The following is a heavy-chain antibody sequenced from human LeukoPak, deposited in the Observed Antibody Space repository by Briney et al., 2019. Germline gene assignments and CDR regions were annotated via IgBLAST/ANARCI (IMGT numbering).Heavy chain of an antibody. CDR1: GNTFTSYD. CDR2: MNPNSGST. V-gene: IGHV1-8*01. D-gene: IGHD2-2*01. Sequence: ASVKVSCKASGNTFTSYDINWVRQATGQGLEWMGWMNPNSGSTGYAQKFQGRVTITRNTSISTAYMELSSLRSEDTAVYYCATEGPYCTSTSCYDYWGQGTLVTVSS. CDR3: ATEGPYCTSTSCYDY. J-gene: IGHJ4*02.